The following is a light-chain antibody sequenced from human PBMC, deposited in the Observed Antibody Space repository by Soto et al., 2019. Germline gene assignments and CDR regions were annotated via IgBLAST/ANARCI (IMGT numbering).Light chain of an antibody. V-gene: IGKV1-39*01. CDR3: QQSFSTPRT. CDR2: ASS. J-gene: IGKJ1*01. CDR1: QSISTY. Sequence: IQMTQSPSSLSASVGDRVTITCRARQSISTYVNWYQQKPGKAPKLLIYASSSLQSGVPSRFSGSGSGTHFTLTINSLQPEDFATYYCQQSFSTPRTFGPGTRVE.